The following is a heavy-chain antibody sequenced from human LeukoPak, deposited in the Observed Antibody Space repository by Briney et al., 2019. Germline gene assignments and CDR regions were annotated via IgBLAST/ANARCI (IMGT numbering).Heavy chain of an antibody. Sequence: GGSLRLSCAASGFTFSSYAMSWVRQAPGKGLEWVSFIRSKAYGGTTEYAASVKGRLTISRDDSKSIAYLQMNSLKIEDTAVYYCTRGPKGGIAVAGNDFDSWGQGTLVTVSS. J-gene: IGHJ4*02. V-gene: IGHV3-49*04. CDR1: GFTFSSYA. CDR3: TRGPKGGIAVAGNDFDS. CDR2: IRSKAYGGTT. D-gene: IGHD6-19*01.